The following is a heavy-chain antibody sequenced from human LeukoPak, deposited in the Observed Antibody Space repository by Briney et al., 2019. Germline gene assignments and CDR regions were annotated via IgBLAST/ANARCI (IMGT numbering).Heavy chain of an antibody. CDR1: GYNFFSYG. CDR3: ARDCIRCPGVDS. V-gene: IGHV1-18*01. D-gene: IGHD5/OR15-5a*01. J-gene: IGHJ4*02. CDR2: VSAYADNT. Sequence: ASVKVSCKASGYNFFSYGITWVRQAPGQGLEWMGWVSAYADNTIYVQKFQGRVTMTTDTSTSTAYMELRSLRSDDTAVYYCARDCIRCPGVDSWGQGTLVTVSS.